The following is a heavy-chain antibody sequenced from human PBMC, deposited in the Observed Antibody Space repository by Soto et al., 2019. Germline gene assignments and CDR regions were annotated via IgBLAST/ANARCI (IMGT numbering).Heavy chain of an antibody. J-gene: IGHJ4*02. CDR1: GFTFSSYA. V-gene: IGHV3-23*01. D-gene: IGHD6-19*01. CDR3: GKERRGSGWFVSNY. Sequence: DVQLLESGGGLVQPGGSVRLSCSASGFTFSSYAMSWVRQARGQGLGWGSAISGNGAETSYADSVRGRFTISRANSKDTLFLHMNSLGADYTAVYYCGKERRGSGWFVSNYWGLGVLVTVSS. CDR2: ISGNGAET.